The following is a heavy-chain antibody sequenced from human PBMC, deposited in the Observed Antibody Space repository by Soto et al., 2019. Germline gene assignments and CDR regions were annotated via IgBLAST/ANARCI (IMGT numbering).Heavy chain of an antibody. Sequence: EVQLLESGGGLVQPGGSLRLSCTVSGFTFSSYAMSWVRQAPGKGLEWVSAISASGGSIYYADSVKGLFTISRDNSKNTLYLQMNSLRAEDTAVYYCAKHPPILVYTGLETGIFDYWGQGTLVTVSA. CDR2: ISASGGSI. CDR3: AKHPPILVYTGLETGIFDY. D-gene: IGHD3-3*01. J-gene: IGHJ4*02. CDR1: GFTFSSYA. V-gene: IGHV3-23*01.